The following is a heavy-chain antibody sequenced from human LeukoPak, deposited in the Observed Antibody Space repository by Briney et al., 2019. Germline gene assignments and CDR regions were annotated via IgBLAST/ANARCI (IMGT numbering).Heavy chain of an antibody. CDR3: ARVVVIGFDY. CDR2: INHSGST. D-gene: IGHD3-22*01. V-gene: IGHV4-34*01. CDR1: GGSFSGYY. J-gene: IGHJ4*02. Sequence: SETLSLTCAVYGGSFSGYYWSWIHQPPGKGLEWIGEINHSGSTNYNPSLKSRVTISVDTSKNQFSLKLSSVTAADTAVYYCARVVVIGFDYWGQGTLVTVSS.